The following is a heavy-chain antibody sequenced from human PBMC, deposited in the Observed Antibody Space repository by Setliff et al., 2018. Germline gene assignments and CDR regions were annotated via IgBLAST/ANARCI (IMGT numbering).Heavy chain of an antibody. CDR1: GFIFSGYE. CDR2: ISTTGSTE. CDR3: ARIKPFAMDA. V-gene: IGHV3-48*03. J-gene: IGHJ6*02. Sequence: GGSLRLSCAASGFIFSGYEVNWVRQAPGKGLEWVSYISTTGSTENYADSVKGRFTVSRDNAENALYLQMNRLRAEDTAVYYCARIKPFAMDAWGQGTTVTVS.